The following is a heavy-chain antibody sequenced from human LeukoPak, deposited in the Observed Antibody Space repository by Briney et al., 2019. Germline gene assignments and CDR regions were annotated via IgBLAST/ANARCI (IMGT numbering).Heavy chain of an antibody. CDR3: AIPNSPILGATP. J-gene: IGHJ5*02. CDR1: GFTFSSYS. V-gene: IGHV3-48*01. Sequence: PGGSLRLSCAASGFTFSSYSMNWVRQAPGKGLEWVSYISSTSSTIYYTDSVKGRFTISRDNAKNSLYLQMNSLRAEDTAVYYCAIPNSPILGATPWGQGTLVTVSS. CDR2: ISSTSSTI. D-gene: IGHD1-26*01.